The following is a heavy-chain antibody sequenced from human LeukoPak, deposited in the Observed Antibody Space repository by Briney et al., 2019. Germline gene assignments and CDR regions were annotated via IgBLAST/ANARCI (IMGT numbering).Heavy chain of an antibody. CDR3: AKSKVVAATMVRFDY. J-gene: IGHJ4*02. V-gene: IGHV3-23*01. CDR2: ISGSDGST. Sequence: GGSLRLSCAASGFTFSSYATNWVRRAPGKGLEWVSAISGSDGSTYYADSVKSRFTISRDNSKNTLYLQMNSLRAEDTAVYYCAKSKVVAATMVRFDYWGQGTLVTVSS. CDR1: GFTFSSYA. D-gene: IGHD2-15*01.